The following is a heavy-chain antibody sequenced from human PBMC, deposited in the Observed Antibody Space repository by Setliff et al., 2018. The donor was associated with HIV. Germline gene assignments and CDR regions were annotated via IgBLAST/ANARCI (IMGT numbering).Heavy chain of an antibody. CDR3: TRDLWGDDYYYNNMDV. CDR1: GGSFSGYY. CDR2: IYYDGRT. J-gene: IGHJ6*03. Sequence: SETLSLTCAVYGGSFSGYYWSWIRQPPGKGLEWIGSIYYDGRTFYKPSLKSRVTMSVDTSKNQFSLKLSSVTAADTAVYYCTRDLWGDDYYYNNMDVWGKGTTVTVSS. V-gene: IGHV4-34*01. D-gene: IGHD2-21*02.